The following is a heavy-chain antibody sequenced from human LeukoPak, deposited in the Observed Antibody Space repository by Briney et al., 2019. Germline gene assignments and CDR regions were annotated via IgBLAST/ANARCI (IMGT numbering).Heavy chain of an antibody. Sequence: GGSLRLSCVASGFTFSSYWMSWVRQAPGKGLEWVADVKQDGRERYYVDSVKGRFTISRDNAKNSLYLQMNSLSAEDTAVYYCARDYDYVCGTYRYYYFDYWGQGTLVTVSS. V-gene: IGHV3-7*04. CDR2: VKQDGRER. CDR1: GFTFSSYW. J-gene: IGHJ4*02. D-gene: IGHD3-16*02. CDR3: ARDYDYVCGTYRYYYFDY.